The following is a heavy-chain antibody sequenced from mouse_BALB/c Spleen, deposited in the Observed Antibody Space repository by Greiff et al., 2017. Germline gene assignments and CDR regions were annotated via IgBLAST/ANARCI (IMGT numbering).Heavy chain of an antibody. D-gene: IGHD2-3*01. J-gene: IGHJ2*01. CDR1: GFTFSSYA. V-gene: IGHV5-9-3*01. Sequence: EVQVVESGGGLVKPGGSLKLSCAASGFTFSSYAMSWVRQTPEKRLEWVATISSGGSYTYYPDSVKGRFTISRDNAKNTLYLQMSSLRSEDTAMYYCARHDGNYFDYWGQGTTLTVSS. CDR2: ISSGGSYT. CDR3: ARHDGNYFDY.